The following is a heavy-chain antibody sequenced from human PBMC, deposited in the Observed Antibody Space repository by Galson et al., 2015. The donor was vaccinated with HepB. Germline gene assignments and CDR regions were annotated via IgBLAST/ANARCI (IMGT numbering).Heavy chain of an antibody. V-gene: IGHV5-51*01. D-gene: IGHD1-26*01. J-gene: IGHJ2*01. CDR2: IYPGDSDT. Sequence: QSGAEVKKPGESLKISCKGSGYSFTSYWIGWVRQMPGKGLEWMGIIYPGDSDTRYSPSFQGQVTISADKSISTAYLQWSSLRASDTAMYYCARQGGSFLSLWYFDLWGRGTLVTVSS. CDR1: GYSFTSYW. CDR3: ARQGGSFLSLWYFDL.